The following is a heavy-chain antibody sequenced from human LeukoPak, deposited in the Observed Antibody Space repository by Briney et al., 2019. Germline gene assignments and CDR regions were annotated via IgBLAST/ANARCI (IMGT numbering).Heavy chain of an antibody. CDR1: GYTFTRYG. V-gene: IGHV1-18*01. J-gene: IGHJ3*02. CDR2: ISAYNSNT. Sequence: ASVKVSCKPSGYTFTRYGIRGLRQAPGQGVAGMGWISAYNSNTNDTQNLQGRVTMTADTSTSTAYMELRSLRSDVTAVYYCVKDLHRHSKEDFDIWGQGTMVTVSS. CDR3: VKDLHRHSKEDFDI. D-gene: IGHD2-15*01.